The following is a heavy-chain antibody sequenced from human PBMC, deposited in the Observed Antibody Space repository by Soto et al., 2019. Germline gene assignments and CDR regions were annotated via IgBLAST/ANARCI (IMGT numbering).Heavy chain of an antibody. J-gene: IGHJ6*02. V-gene: IGHV1-18*04. Sequence: QVQLVQSGAEVRKPGASVKVSCKASGYAFTKYGITWVRQAPGQGLEWLGWISGDNGNTNFAQRLKDRVTMTTDTSTTTAHMELRSLRRDDTTIYYCARVASLIPIFHGLDAWGQGTTVTVSS. D-gene: IGHD3-3*01. CDR1: GYAFTKYG. CDR3: ARVASLIPIFHGLDA. CDR2: ISGDNGNT.